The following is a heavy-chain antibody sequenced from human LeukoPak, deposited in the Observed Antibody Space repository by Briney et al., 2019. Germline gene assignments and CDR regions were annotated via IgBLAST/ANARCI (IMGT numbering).Heavy chain of an antibody. Sequence: GASVKVSCKASGYTFASYGISWVRQAPGQGLEWMGWISAYNGNTNYTQKLQGRVTMTTDTSTSTAYMELRSLRSDDTAVYYCARGLWAQPDHAFDIWGQGTMVTVSS. CDR1: GYTFASYG. D-gene: IGHD3-16*01. CDR3: ARGLWAQPDHAFDI. CDR2: ISAYNGNT. V-gene: IGHV1-18*01. J-gene: IGHJ3*02.